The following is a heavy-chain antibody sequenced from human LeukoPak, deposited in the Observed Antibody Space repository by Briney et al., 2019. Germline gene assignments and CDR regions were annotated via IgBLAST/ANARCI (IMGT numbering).Heavy chain of an antibody. CDR1: VDSTRGYY. V-gene: IGHV4-59*01. D-gene: IGHD5-18*01. CDR2: ISFIRST. J-gene: IGHJ4*02. CDR3: ARELGYGYDY. Sequence: PPETLSDTSTVPVDSTRGYYRSSTRDPPQKALGWSGYISFIRSTNYTPSLKSRVTMSVATSKIQFFLNLRSVASADTAVYYCARELGYGYDYWGQGTLVTVSS.